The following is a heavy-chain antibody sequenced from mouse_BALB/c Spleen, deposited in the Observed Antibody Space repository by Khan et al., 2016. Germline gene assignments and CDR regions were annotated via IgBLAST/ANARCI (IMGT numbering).Heavy chain of an antibody. CDR3: AKGNYGAMYY. CDR1: GYTFTDYS. CDR2: INTETGEP. D-gene: IGHD2-1*01. V-gene: IGHV9-2-1*01. Sequence: QIQLVQSGPELKKPGETVKISCKASGYTFTDYSMHWVKQAPGKGLKWMGWINTETGEPTYADDFKGRFAFSLENSASTAYLQINNLKNEDTATYFCAKGNYGAMYYWGQGTSVTVSS. J-gene: IGHJ4*01.